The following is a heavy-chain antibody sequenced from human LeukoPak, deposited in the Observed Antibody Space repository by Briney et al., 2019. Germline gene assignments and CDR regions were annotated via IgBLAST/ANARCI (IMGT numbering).Heavy chain of an antibody. J-gene: IGHJ4*02. CDR3: ARGNSGPGY. D-gene: IGHD1-26*01. V-gene: IGHV4-34*01. CDR1: GGSFSGYY. Sequence: PSETLSLTCAVYGGSFSGYYWSWIRQPPGKGLEWIGEINHSGSTNYNPSLKSRVTISVDTSKNQFSLKLSSVTAADTAVYYCARGNSGPGYWGRGTLVTVSS. CDR2: INHSGST.